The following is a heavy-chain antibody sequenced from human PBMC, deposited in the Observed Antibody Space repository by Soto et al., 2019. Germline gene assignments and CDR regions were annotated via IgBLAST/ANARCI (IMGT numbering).Heavy chain of an antibody. V-gene: IGHV1-69*01. D-gene: IGHD2-2*01. CDR3: ARVPRQMLSGPTLNGMDV. CDR2: IIPAFGTT. Sequence: QVQLVQSGAAVSKPGSSVKVSCKSSGGTFGIYAIGWVRQAPGQGLEWMGGIIPAFGTTKNAQKFQDRVDMTADEATNTVYMELRVLRFDDTAFYYCARVPRQMLSGPTLNGMDVWGQGTTLIVSS. J-gene: IGHJ6*02. CDR1: GGTFGIYA.